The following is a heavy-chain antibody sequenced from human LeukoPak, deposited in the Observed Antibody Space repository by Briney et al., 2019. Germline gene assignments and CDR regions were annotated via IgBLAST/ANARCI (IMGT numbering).Heavy chain of an antibody. CDR1: GYSFSSYG. V-gene: IGHV1-18*01. Sequence: ASVKVSCKASGYSFSSYGIAWVRQAPGQGLEWVGWISAYNGDTKYAQKLQGRVTMTTDTSTSTAYMEVRSLRSDDTAVYYCAREGHQYLSNYYFYMDVWGKGTTVTVAS. CDR3: AREGHQYLSNYYFYMDV. D-gene: IGHD2/OR15-2a*01. CDR2: ISAYNGDT. J-gene: IGHJ6*03.